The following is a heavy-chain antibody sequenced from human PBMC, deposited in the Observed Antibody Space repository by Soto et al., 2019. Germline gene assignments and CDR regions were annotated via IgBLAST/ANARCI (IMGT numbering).Heavy chain of an antibody. CDR3: ARAAVPAAIGYYYYYYMDV. Sequence: TLSLTCTVSGGPISXGGYYWSWIRQHPGKGLEWIGYIYNSGSTYYNPSLKSRVTISVDASKNQFSLKLSSVTAADTAVYYCARAAVPAAIGYYYYYYMDVWGKGTTVTVSS. CDR1: GGPISXGGYY. V-gene: IGHV4-31*03. CDR2: IYNSGST. J-gene: IGHJ6*03. D-gene: IGHD2-2*02.